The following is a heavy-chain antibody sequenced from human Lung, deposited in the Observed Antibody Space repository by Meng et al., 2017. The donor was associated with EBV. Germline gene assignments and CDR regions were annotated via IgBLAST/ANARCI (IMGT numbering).Heavy chain of an antibody. J-gene: IGHJ4*02. CDR3: ASESGRGYTPDY. CDR2: LIPMFGAP. CDR1: GGIFNSDA. V-gene: IGHV1-69*01. Sequence: VGAGTWEKKPGSSVKVSCKTSGGIFNSDAISWVRQAPGQGLEWLGGLIPMFGAPNYAQRFQDRVTIIADASTSTHYMELSSLRFEDTALYYCASESGRGYTPDYWGQGTLVTVSS. D-gene: IGHD3-10*01.